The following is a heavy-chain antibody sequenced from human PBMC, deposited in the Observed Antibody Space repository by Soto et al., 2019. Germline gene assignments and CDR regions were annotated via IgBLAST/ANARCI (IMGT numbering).Heavy chain of an antibody. CDR2: ISSSSSYI. V-gene: IGHV3-21*04. J-gene: IGHJ6*02. CDR3: ARDITTFGVGLNYYYYYGMDV. CDR1: GFTFSSYS. Sequence: PGGSLRLSCAASGFTFSSYSMNWVRQAPGKGLEWVSSISSSSSYIYYADSVKGRFTISRDNAKNSLYLQMNSLRAEDTAVYYCARDITTFGVGLNYYYYYGMDVWGQGTTVAVSS. D-gene: IGHD3-3*01.